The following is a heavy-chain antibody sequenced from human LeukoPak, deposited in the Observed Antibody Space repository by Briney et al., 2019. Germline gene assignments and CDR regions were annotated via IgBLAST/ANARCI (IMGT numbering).Heavy chain of an antibody. CDR2: INDSGST. J-gene: IGHJ4*02. CDR1: GGSFSGYY. D-gene: IGHD6-19*01. Sequence: SETLSLTCAVYGGSFSGYYWSWIRQPPGKGPEWIGEINDSGSTNYNPSLKSRVTISVDTSKNQFSVKLNSVTAADTAVYYCARGGSGPRLRYWGQGTLVSVPS. V-gene: IGHV4-34*01. CDR3: ARGGSGPRLRY.